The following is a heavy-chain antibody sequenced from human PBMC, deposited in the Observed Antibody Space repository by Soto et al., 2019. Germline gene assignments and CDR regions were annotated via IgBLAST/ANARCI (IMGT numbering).Heavy chain of an antibody. CDR2: IDHSGSA. CDR1: GDSFSGYY. V-gene: IGHV4-34*01. J-gene: IGHJ4*02. Sequence: SETLSLTCAVHGDSFSGYYWSWIRQSPGKGLEWIGEIDHSGSANYNPSLTSRVSMSVDTSSQQVSLKLSSVTAADTAVYYCARRIAMIVVVFDSWGQGTLVTVS. D-gene: IGHD3-22*01. CDR3: ARRIAMIVVVFDS.